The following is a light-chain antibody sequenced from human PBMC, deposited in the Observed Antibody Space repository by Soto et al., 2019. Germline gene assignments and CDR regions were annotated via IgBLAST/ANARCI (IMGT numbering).Light chain of an antibody. V-gene: IGLV2-23*02. CDR3: CSYAGGRTFVV. Sequence: QSALSQPASVSGSPGQLVTISCTGTSSDIGSYNLVSWYHHHPGQAPKLVIYEVNKRPSVDSNRFSGSKSGNTASLTIAGLQPEDEGEYYCCSYAGGRTFVVFGGGTKLTVL. CDR2: EVN. CDR1: SSDIGSYNL. J-gene: IGLJ3*02.